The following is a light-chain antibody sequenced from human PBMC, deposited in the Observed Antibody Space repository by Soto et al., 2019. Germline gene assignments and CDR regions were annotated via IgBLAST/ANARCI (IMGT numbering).Light chain of an antibody. Sequence: QSAPTQPPSASGTPGQRATISCSGSSSNIGSNTVNWYQQLPGTAPKLLIYNNNQRPSGVPDRISGSKSGTSASLAIGGLQSEDEADYYCAAWDDSLNGFYVFGTGTKVTVL. V-gene: IGLV1-44*01. CDR1: SSNIGSNT. CDR3: AAWDDSLNGFYV. CDR2: NNN. J-gene: IGLJ1*01.